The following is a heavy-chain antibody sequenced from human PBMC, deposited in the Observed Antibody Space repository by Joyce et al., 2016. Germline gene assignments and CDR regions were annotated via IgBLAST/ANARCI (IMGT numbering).Heavy chain of an antibody. Sequence: QVQLQESGPGLVKPSQTLSLTCIVSGDSITKFGYYWSWLRQPPGKGLEWTGYISYTGGTCYSRSLKSRVVMSLDTSKNHFSLNLTSLTAADTAVFYCAATRRDSEHLPFHHWGQGTLVTVSS. CDR2: ISYTGGT. J-gene: IGHJ4*02. CDR3: AATRRDSEHLPFHH. CDR1: GDSITKFGYY. V-gene: IGHV4-31*03. D-gene: IGHD2-21*01.